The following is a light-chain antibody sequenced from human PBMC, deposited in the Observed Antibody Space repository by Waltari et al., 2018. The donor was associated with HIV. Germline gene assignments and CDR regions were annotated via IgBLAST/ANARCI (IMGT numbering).Light chain of an antibody. V-gene: IGKV3-20*01. CDR2: GAS. J-gene: IGKJ1*01. Sequence: EIVLTQSPGTLSLSPGERATLSCRASHSVASKYFAWYQQKPGQAPRVVIFGASSRATGIPDRFSGSGSGTDFTLTISRLEPEDFAVYYCQQHGTSPRTFGQGTKVEIK. CDR3: QQHGTSPRT. CDR1: HSVASKY.